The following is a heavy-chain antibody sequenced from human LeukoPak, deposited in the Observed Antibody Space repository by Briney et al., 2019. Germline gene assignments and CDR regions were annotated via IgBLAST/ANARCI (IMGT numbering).Heavy chain of an antibody. D-gene: IGHD3-22*01. CDR2: IGPYNGNT. J-gene: IGHJ4*02. CDR3: ARASYYYDSSGYYYVY. CDR1: GYTFTSHG. Sequence: ASVKVSCKASGYTFTSHGISWVRQAPGQGLEWMGWIGPYNGNTNYAPKFQGRVTMATDTSTSTAYMELRSLRSDDTAVYYCARASYYYDSSGYYYVYWGQGTLVTVSS. V-gene: IGHV1-18*01.